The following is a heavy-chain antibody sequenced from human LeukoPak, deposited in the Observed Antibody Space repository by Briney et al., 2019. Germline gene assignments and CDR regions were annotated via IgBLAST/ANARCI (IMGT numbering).Heavy chain of an antibody. Sequence: ASVKVSCKASGCTFTGHYMHWVRQAPGQGLEWMGWINPNSGGTNYAQKFQGRVTMTRDTSISTAYMELSRLRSDDTAVYYCARVVVGATTPEVAFDIWGQGTMVTVSS. CDR2: INPNSGGT. V-gene: IGHV1-2*02. CDR1: GCTFTGHY. D-gene: IGHD1-26*01. J-gene: IGHJ3*02. CDR3: ARVVVGATTPEVAFDI.